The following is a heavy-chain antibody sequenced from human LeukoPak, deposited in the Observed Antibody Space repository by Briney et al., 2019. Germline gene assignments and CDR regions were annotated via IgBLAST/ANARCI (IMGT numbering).Heavy chain of an antibody. CDR1: GVTFSSYE. J-gene: IGHJ4*02. CDR2: ISSSGSTT. D-gene: IGHD3-22*01. CDR3: ARDNYDSSGYYFD. V-gene: IGHV3-48*03. Sequence: GGSLRLSCAASGVTFSSYEMNWVRQAPGKGLEWVSYISSSGSTTHYADSVKGRFTISRDNAKKSLYLQMNSLRAEDTAVYYCARDNYDSSGYYFDWGQGTLVTVSS.